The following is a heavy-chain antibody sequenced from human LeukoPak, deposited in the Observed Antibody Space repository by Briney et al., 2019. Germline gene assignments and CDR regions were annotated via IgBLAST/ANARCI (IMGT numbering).Heavy chain of an antibody. CDR3: ARSIVGVRKRNDY. CDR1: GYTFTSYD. J-gene: IGHJ4*02. CDR2: VNPNSGHT. V-gene: IGHV1-8*01. Sequence: GASVKVSCKASGYTFTSYDIIWVRQASGQGLEWMGWVNPNSGHTGYAQQFQGRVTMTRTTSISTAYMELTSLTSEDSAVYYCARSIVGVRKRNDYWGQGTLVTVSS. D-gene: IGHD1-26*01.